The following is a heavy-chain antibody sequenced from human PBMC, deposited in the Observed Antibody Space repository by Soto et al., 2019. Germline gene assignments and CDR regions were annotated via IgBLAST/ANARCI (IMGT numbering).Heavy chain of an antibody. CDR3: TRPSGSLFDV. D-gene: IGHD1-26*01. V-gene: IGHV3-73*01. Sequence: GGSLRLSCAASGFTFSGSAMHWVRQASGKGLEWVGRIRSKVNSYATAYAASVKGRFTISRDDSKNTAYLQMNSLKTEDTAVYYCTRPSGSLFDVWGQGTLVTVSS. J-gene: IGHJ4*02. CDR2: IRSKVNSYAT. CDR1: GFTFSGSA.